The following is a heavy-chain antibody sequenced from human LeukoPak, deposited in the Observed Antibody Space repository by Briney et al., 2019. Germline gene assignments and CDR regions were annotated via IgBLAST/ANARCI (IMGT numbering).Heavy chain of an antibody. D-gene: IGHD3-10*01. CDR3: AKDSGQLYYYGSGSFDF. V-gene: IGHV3-23*01. CDR2: ISGSGGST. J-gene: IGHJ4*02. Sequence: GGSLRLSCAASGFTFSRYAMSWVRQAPGKGRERVSAISGSGGSTYNADSVKGRFTISRDNSKNTLYLQMNSLRAEDTALYYCAKDSGQLYYYGSGSFDFWGQGTLVTVSS. CDR1: GFTFSRYA.